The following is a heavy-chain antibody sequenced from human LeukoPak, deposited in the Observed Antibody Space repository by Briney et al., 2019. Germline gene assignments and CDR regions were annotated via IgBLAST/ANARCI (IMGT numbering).Heavy chain of an antibody. Sequence: QPGGSLRLSCAASGFTVSSNYMSWVRQAPGKGLEWVSVIYSGGSTYYADSVKGRFTISRDNSKNTLYLQMNSLRAEDTAVYYCAREKTYYYDSSGPISKPPYWYFDLWGRGTLVTVSS. J-gene: IGHJ2*01. CDR1: GFTVSSNY. D-gene: IGHD3-22*01. CDR3: AREKTYYYDSSGPISKPPYWYFDL. V-gene: IGHV3-53*01. CDR2: IYSGGST.